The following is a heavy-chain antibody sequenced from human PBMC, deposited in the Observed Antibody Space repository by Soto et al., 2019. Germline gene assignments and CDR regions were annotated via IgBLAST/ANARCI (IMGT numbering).Heavy chain of an antibody. D-gene: IGHD1-26*01. J-gene: IGHJ1*01. CDR3: VKDESINWYSGHFRH. Sequence: EVQLVESGGGLVQPGRSLRLSCAASGFTFDDYAMHWVRQVPGKGLEWVSGINWNSGSIGYGDSVKGRLAISRDNAKNSLHLQMNSLSGEDTAFYYCVKDESINWYSGHFRHWGQGTLVTVSS. CDR1: GFTFDDYA. CDR2: INWNSGSI. V-gene: IGHV3-9*01.